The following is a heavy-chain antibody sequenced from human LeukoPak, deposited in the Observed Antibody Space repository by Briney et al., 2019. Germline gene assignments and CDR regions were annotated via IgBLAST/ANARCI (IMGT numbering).Heavy chain of an antibody. Sequence: GGSLRLSCAASGFTFSSPAMSWVRQAPGKGLEWVSAISNNGGYTYYADSVQGRFTISRDSSKSTLCLRMNSLRAEDTAVYYCAKQLGYCSDGSCYFPYWGQGTLVTVSS. CDR1: GFTFSSPA. CDR3: AKQLGYCSDGSCYFPY. V-gene: IGHV3-23*01. J-gene: IGHJ4*02. CDR2: ISNNGGYT. D-gene: IGHD2-15*01.